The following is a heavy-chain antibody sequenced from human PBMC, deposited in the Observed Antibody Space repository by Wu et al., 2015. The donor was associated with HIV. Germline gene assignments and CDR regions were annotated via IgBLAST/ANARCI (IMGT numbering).Heavy chain of an antibody. CDR2: IIPILSTR. V-gene: IGHV1-69*13. D-gene: IGHD2-15*01. CDR3: ARGGGLYWYFEL. CDR1: GGTFSSYA. J-gene: IGHJ2*01. Sequence: QVQLVQSGAEVKKPGSSVKVSCKTSGGTFSSYAISWVRQAPGQGLEWMGRIIPILSTRDYAQKFQGRVTITADESTSTAYMELSSLGYEDTAMYYCARGGGLYWYFELWGRGTLVTVSS.